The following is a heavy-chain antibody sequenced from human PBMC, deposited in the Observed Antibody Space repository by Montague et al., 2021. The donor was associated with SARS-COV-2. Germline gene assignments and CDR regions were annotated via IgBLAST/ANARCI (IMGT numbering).Heavy chain of an antibody. V-gene: IGHV4-34*01. Sequence: SETLSLTCAVYTESFNGYYWTWIRQPPGKGLEWIGEISHPGSTKYNPSLKSRVNISVDTYRKQVSLRLTYGTAADTATYYCARGVYNSVLFVVSPRYYFDFWGQGNMVAVSA. CDR1: TESFNGYY. CDR2: ISHPGST. CDR3: ARGVYNSVLFVVSPRYYFDF. J-gene: IGHJ4*01. D-gene: IGHD3-22*01.